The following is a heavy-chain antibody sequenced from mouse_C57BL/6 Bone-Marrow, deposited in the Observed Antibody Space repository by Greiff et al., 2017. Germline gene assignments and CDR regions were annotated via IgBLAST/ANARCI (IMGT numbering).Heavy chain of an antibody. CDR3: ASPAYYSNYVNYYAMDY. D-gene: IGHD2-5*01. CDR1: GYTFTSYW. J-gene: IGHJ4*01. CDR2: INPSNGGT. Sequence: VQLQQSGTELVKPGASVKLSCKASGYTFTSYWMHWVKQRPGQGLEWIGNINPSNGGTNYNEKFKSKATLTVDKSSSTAYMQLSSLTSEDSAVYYCASPAYYSNYVNYYAMDYWGQGTSVTVSS. V-gene: IGHV1-53*01.